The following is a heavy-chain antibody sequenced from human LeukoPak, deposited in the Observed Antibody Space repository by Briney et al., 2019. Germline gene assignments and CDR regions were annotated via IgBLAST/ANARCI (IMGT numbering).Heavy chain of an antibody. CDR3: AKSDDFWSGAGDGNWFDP. D-gene: IGHD3-3*01. J-gene: IGHJ5*02. CDR2: ISGSGGST. V-gene: IGHV3-23*01. Sequence: PGGSLRLSCAASGFTFSSYAMSWVRQAPGKGLEWVSAISGSGGSTYYADSVKGRFTISRDNSKNTLYLQMNSLRAEDTAVYYCAKSDDFWSGAGDGNWFDPWGQGTLVTVSS. CDR1: GFTFSSYA.